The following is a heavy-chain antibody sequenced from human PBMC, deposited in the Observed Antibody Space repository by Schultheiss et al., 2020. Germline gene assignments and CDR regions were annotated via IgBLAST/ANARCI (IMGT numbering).Heavy chain of an antibody. Sequence: GGSLRLSCAASGFTFSSYAMHWVRQAPGKGLEWVAVISYDGSNKYYADSVKGRFTISRDNSKNTLFLQMNTLRVEDTALYYCARAGGWLKSNWYFDLWGRGTPVTVSS. CDR1: GFTFSSYA. D-gene: IGHD5-24*01. V-gene: IGHV3-30*14. J-gene: IGHJ2*01. CDR2: ISYDGSNK. CDR3: ARAGGWLKSNWYFDL.